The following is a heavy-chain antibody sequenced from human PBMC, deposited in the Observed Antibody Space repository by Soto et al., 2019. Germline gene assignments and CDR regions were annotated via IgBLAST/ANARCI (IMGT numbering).Heavy chain of an antibody. Sequence: PSETLSLTCAVYGGSFSGYYWSWIRQPPGKGLEWIGEINHSGSTNYNPSLKSRVTISVDTSKNQFSLKLSSVTAADTAVYYCASIRAAAGLYYYYYYGMDVWGQGTTVTVS. CDR3: ASIRAAAGLYYYYYYGMDV. D-gene: IGHD6-13*01. V-gene: IGHV4-34*01. CDR2: INHSGST. CDR1: GGSFSGYY. J-gene: IGHJ6*02.